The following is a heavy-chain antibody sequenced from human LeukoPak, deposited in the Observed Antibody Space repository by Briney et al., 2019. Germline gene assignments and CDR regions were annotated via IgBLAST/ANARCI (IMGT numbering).Heavy chain of an antibody. CDR2: ISYDGSNK. V-gene: IGHV3-30*07. Sequence: QSGGSLRLSCAASGFTFSSYAMHWVRQAPGKGLEWVAVISYDGSNKYYADSVKGRFTISRDNSKNTLYLQMNSLRAEDAAVYYCAKVVDFWSGYYPVSGFDPWGQGTLVTVSS. J-gene: IGHJ5*02. CDR1: GFTFSSYA. D-gene: IGHD3-3*01. CDR3: AKVVDFWSGYYPVSGFDP.